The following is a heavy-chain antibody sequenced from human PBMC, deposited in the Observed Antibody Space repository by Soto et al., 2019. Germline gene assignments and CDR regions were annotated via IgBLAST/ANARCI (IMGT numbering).Heavy chain of an antibody. CDR2: VSASDGNT. J-gene: IGHJ4*02. D-gene: IGHD3-22*01. V-gene: IGHV3-23*01. Sequence: EVQLLESGGGLVQPGGSLRLSCAASGFTFSNFGMSWVRQAPGKGLEWVSTVSASDGNTYYADSVKGRFTISRDNSKNTVYLQTNSLRVEDTAVYYCAKGAWTFPYDSSGLGDYDYWGQGTLVTVSS. CDR3: AKGAWTFPYDSSGLGDYDY. CDR1: GFTFSNFG.